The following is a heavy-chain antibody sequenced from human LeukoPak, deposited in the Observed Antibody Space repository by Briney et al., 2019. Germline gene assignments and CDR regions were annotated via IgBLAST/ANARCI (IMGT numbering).Heavy chain of an antibody. CDR2: LGESGSAT. D-gene: IGHD5-12*01. J-gene: IGHJ4*02. CDR3: AKTRRDGSSQEY. V-gene: IGHV3-23*01. Sequence: GGSLRLSCAASGFTFSSYAMSWVRQAPGEGLEWVSSLGESGSATYYADSVKGRFTISRDNSRNTLYLQMDSLRAEDTAVYYCAKTRRDGSSQEYWGQGTLVTVSS. CDR1: GFTFSSYA.